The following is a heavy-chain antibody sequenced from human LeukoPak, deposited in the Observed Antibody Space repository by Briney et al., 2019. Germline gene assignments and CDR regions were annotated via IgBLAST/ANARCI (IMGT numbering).Heavy chain of an antibody. CDR1: GGSISSYY. D-gene: IGHD1-26*01. CDR3: ARDLYSGSYSGGFDP. J-gene: IGHJ5*02. V-gene: IGHV4-59*01. CDR2: IYYSGST. Sequence: PSETLSLTCTVSGGSISSYYWSWIRQPPGKGLEWIGYIYYSGSTNYNPSLKSRVTISVDTSKNQFSLKLSSVTAADTAVYYCARDLYSGSYSGGFDPWGQGTLVTVSS.